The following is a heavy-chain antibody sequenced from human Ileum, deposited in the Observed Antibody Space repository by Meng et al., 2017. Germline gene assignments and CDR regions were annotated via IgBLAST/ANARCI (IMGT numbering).Heavy chain of an antibody. J-gene: IGHJ4*02. CDR1: DDSINSASYY. CDR2: IYFNGSP. V-gene: IGHV4-61*02. D-gene: IGHD4-23*01. CDR3: GRTETTVVSPTSWRRDEQ. Sequence: SETLSLTCTVSDDSINSASYYWSWIRQPAGKGLEWMGRIYFNGSPNYNPSLKNRVTMSLDRSKKHFSLNLDSVTAADTAVYYCGRTETTVVSPTSWRRDEQWGQGTLVTVSS.